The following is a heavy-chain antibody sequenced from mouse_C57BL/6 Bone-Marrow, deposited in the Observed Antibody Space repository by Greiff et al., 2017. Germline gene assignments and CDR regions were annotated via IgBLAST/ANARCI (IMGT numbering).Heavy chain of an antibody. Sequence: VQLQQSGPVLVKPGASVKMSCKASGYTFTDYYMNWVKQSHGKSLEWIGVINPYNGGTSYNQKFKGKATLTVDKSSSTAYMELNSLTSEDSAVYYGARKDYYGSSWFADWGQGTLVTGSA. CDR2: INPYNGGT. D-gene: IGHD1-1*01. CDR1: GYTFTDYY. V-gene: IGHV1-19*01. CDR3: ARKDYYGSSWFAD. J-gene: IGHJ3*01.